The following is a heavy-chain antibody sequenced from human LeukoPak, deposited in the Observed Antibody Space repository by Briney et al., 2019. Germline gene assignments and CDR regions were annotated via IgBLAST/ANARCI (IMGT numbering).Heavy chain of an antibody. CDR2: INHSGST. CDR3: ARGRVVVTAMRGETGNYFDY. D-gene: IGHD2-21*02. Sequence: SETLSLTCAVYGGSFSGYYWSWIRQPPGKGLEWIGEINHSGSTNYNPSLKSRVTISVDTSKNQFSLKLSSVTAADTAVYYCARGRVVVTAMRGETGNYFDYWGQGTLVTVSS. J-gene: IGHJ4*02. CDR1: GGSFSGYY. V-gene: IGHV4-34*01.